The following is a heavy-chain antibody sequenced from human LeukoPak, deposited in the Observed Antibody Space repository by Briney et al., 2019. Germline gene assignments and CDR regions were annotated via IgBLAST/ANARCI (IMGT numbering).Heavy chain of an antibody. CDR2: IYYSGST. V-gene: IGHV4-39*01. J-gene: IGHJ5*02. CDR3: ASTYYDFWSGSSRQGVDP. Sequence: WIRQPPGKGLEWIGSIYYSGSTYYNPSLKSRVTISVDTSKNQFSLKLSSVTAADTAVYYCASTYYDFWSGSSRQGVDPWGQGTLVTVSS. D-gene: IGHD3-3*01.